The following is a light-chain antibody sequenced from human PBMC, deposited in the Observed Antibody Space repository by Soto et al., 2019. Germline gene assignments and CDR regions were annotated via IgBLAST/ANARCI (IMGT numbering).Light chain of an antibody. V-gene: IGKV3-20*01. CDR1: QSLPSGY. J-gene: IGKJ1*01. CDR3: QQYGISSWT. Sequence: DIVMTQSPATLYVYTGNRATLSCRASQSLPSGYLAWYQQKLGQAPRLLIYGASSRATGIPARFTGSGSGRDFTLTISILEPEDFAVYYCQQYGISSWTFGQGTKVDIK. CDR2: GAS.